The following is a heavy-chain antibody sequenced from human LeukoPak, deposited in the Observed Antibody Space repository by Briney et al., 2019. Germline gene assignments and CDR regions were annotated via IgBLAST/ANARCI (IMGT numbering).Heavy chain of an antibody. J-gene: IGHJ5*02. D-gene: IGHD1-1*01. Sequence: SETLSLTCTVSGGSISNYYWSWIRQPPGKGLEWIGFIYYSGSTNYNPSLKSRVTISLDTSKNQFSLKLSSVTAADTAVYYCARHAVEAASRWFDPWGQGTLVTVSS. CDR1: GGSISNYY. CDR2: IYYSGST. CDR3: ARHAVEAASRWFDP. V-gene: IGHV4-59*01.